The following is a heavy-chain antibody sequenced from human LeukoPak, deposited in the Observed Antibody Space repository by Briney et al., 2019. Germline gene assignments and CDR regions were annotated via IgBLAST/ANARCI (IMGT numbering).Heavy chain of an antibody. CDR1: VFTFSKYW. D-gene: IGHD5-24*01. CDR2: IKPDGGDK. J-gene: IGHJ4*02. V-gene: IGHV3-7*05. Sequence: GGSLRLSCAGSVFTFSKYWMTWVRQAPGKGLEWVANIKPDGGDKRYVDSVQGRFSIYRDNAKNSLYLQMNSLRAEDTAMYYCGRQTERDAYNRYWGQGTLVTVSS. CDR3: GRQTERDAYNRY.